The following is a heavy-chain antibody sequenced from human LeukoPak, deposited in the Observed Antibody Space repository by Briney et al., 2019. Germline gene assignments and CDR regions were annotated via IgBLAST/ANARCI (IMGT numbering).Heavy chain of an antibody. CDR3: ARGGRGITGTFTAPIDY. J-gene: IGHJ4*02. V-gene: IGHV4-34*01. CDR1: GGSFSGYY. Sequence: SETLSLTCAVYGGSFSGYYWSWIRQPPGKGLEWIGEINHSRSTNYNPSLKSRVTISVDTFKNQFSLKLSSVTAADTAVYYCARGGRGITGTFTAPIDYWGQGTLVTVSS. CDR2: INHSRST. D-gene: IGHD1-7*01.